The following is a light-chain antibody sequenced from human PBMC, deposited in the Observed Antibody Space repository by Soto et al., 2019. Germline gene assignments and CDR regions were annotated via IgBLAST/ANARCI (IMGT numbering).Light chain of an antibody. CDR2: AAS. CDR1: QSISSY. V-gene: IGKV1-39*01. Sequence: DIQMTQSPSSLSGSVGDRVTITCRASQSISSYLNWYQQKPGKAPQLLIYAASSLQSGVPSRFSGSGSGTDFTLTISSLQTEDFTTYYCQQSYSTPWTFGQGTKVEIK. CDR3: QQSYSTPWT. J-gene: IGKJ1*01.